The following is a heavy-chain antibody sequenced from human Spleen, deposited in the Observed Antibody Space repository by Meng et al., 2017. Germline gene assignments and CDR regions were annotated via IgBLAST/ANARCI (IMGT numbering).Heavy chain of an antibody. CDR1: GFTFSSYE. J-gene: IGHJ6*02. CDR3: ARLEGLGHFHGMDV. V-gene: IGHV3-23*01. Sequence: GESLKISCAASGFTFSSYEMNWVRQAPGKGLEWVSTMSASGDTNYADSVKGRFTISRVNSKDTLLLQMNSLRAEDTALYYCARLEGLGHFHGMDVWGQGTTVTVSS. D-gene: IGHD3-3*02. CDR2: MSASGDT.